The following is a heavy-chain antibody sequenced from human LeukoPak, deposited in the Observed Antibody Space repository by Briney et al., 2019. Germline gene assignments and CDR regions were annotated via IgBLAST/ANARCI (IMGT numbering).Heavy chain of an antibody. CDR1: GGTFSSYA. J-gene: IGHJ5*02. CDR2: IWYDGSNK. V-gene: IGHV3-33*06. D-gene: IGHD2-15*01. Sequence: SCKASGGTFSSYAISWVRQAPGKGLEWVAVIWYDGSNKYYADSVKGRFTISRDNSKNTLYLQMNSLRAEDTAVYYCAKDLIDNWFDPWGQGTLVTVSS. CDR3: AKDLIDNWFDP.